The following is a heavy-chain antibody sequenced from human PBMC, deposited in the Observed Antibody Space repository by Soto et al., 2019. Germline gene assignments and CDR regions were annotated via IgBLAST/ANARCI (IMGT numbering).Heavy chain of an antibody. CDR3: GSGSYYNYFDY. CDR2: IRSKAYGGTT. D-gene: IGHD3-10*01. CDR1: GFTFGDYA. V-gene: IGHV3-49*03. Sequence: GSLILSCTASGFTFGDYAMSWFRQAPGKGLEWVGFIRSKAYGGTTEYSASVKGRFTISRDDSKSIAYLQMNSLKTEDTAVYCCGSGSYYNYFDYWGQGTLVTVSS. J-gene: IGHJ4*02.